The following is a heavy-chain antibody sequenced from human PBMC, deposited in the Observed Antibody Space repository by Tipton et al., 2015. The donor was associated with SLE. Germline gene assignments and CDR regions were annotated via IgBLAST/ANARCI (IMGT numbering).Heavy chain of an antibody. J-gene: IGHJ6*02. CDR1: GFTFSSYG. CDR3: AKQISPHYGMDV. V-gene: IGHV3-30*18. Sequence: RSLRLSCAASGFTFSSYGMQWVRQAPGKGLEWVAVIWYDGSNKYYADSVKGRFTISRDNSKNTLYLQMNSLRAEDTAVYYCAKQISPHYGMDVWGQGTTVTVSS. CDR2: IWYDGSNK.